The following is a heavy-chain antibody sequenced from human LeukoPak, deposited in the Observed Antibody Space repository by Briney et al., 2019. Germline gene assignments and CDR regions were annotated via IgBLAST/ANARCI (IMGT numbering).Heavy chain of an antibody. CDR1: GASISNSNW. D-gene: IGHD6-19*01. CDR2: IYYSGNT. Sequence: SETLSLTCAVSGASISNSNWWTWVRQPPGKGLEWIGEIYYSGNTNYNPSLKSRVTISVDKSKNEFFLKLNSVTAADTAVYYCVPLQSVADNWFDPWGQGTLVTVSS. V-gene: IGHV4-4*02. J-gene: IGHJ5*02. CDR3: VPLQSVADNWFDP.